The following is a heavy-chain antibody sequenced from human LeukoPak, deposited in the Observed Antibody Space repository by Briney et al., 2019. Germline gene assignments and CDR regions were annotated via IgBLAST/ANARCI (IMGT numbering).Heavy chain of an antibody. CDR3: ARGYCSSTSCPPGFDP. J-gene: IGHJ5*02. Sequence: KSSETLSLTCTVSGGSISSGSYYWSWIRQPAGKGLEWIGRIYTSGSTNYNPSLKSRVTISVDTSKNQFSLKLSSVTAADTAVYYCARGYCSSTSCPPGFDPWGQGTLVTVSS. V-gene: IGHV4-61*02. CDR1: GGSISSGSYY. CDR2: IYTSGST. D-gene: IGHD2-2*01.